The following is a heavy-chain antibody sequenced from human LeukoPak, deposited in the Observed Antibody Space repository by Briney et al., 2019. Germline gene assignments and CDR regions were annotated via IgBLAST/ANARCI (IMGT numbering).Heavy chain of an antibody. J-gene: IGHJ4*02. CDR3: AKDRSRSYSSFDS. D-gene: IGHD5-18*01. CDR1: GFTFSSYA. V-gene: IGHV3-23*01. Sequence: TGGSLRLSCAASGFTFSSYAMNWVRQAPGKGLEWVSFISGSGGSVFYAESVKGRFTISRDNSENTVYLQMNSLRTEDTAIYYCAKDRSRSYSSFDSWGQGTLVTVSS. CDR2: ISGSGGSV.